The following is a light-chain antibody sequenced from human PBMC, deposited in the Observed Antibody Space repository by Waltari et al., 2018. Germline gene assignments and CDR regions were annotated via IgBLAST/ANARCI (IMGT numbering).Light chain of an antibody. CDR3: QQYNSYPWT. V-gene: IGKV1-5*01. CDR2: DAS. J-gene: IGKJ1*01. Sequence: DIQMTQSPSTLSASVGDRVTITCRASQSIRSWLAWYQQKPGKAPKLVIYDASSLGSGVPSRFSGSGSGTEFTLTISSLQPDDFATYYCQQYNSYPWTFGQGTKVEIK. CDR1: QSIRSW.